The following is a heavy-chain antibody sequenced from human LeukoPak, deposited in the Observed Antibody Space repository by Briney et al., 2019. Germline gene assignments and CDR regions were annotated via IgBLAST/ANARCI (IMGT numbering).Heavy chain of an antibody. J-gene: IGHJ4*02. D-gene: IGHD4-17*01. V-gene: IGHV4-59*01. CDR1: GGSISTCY. CDR3: ARSDLYGDYPPGNY. Sequence: SETLSLTCTVSGGSISTCYWNWIRQPPGRGLEWICYIYYSGRTNYNPSLKSRVSISIDTYKNQFSLKLSSVTAADTAFYYCARSDLYGDYPPGNYWGQGTLVAVSS. CDR2: IYYSGRT.